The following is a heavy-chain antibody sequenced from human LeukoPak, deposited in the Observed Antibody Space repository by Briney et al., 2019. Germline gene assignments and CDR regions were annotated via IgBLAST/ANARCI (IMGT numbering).Heavy chain of an antibody. J-gene: IGHJ4*02. V-gene: IGHV4-31*03. D-gene: IGHD3-22*01. Sequence: TSETLSLTCTVSGGSISSGGYYWSWIRQHPGKGLEWIGYIYYGGSTYYNPPLKSRVTISVDTSKNQFSLKLSSVTAADTAVYYCARVRNGENYYDSSGYYPTVYDYWGQGTLVTVSS. CDR1: GGSISSGGYY. CDR3: ARVRNGENYYDSSGYYPTVYDY. CDR2: IYYGGST.